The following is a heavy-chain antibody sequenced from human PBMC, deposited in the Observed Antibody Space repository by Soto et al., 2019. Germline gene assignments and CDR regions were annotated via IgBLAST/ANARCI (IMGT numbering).Heavy chain of an antibody. CDR1: GFAITRGYY. Sequence: SETLSLTCTVSGFAITRGYYWAWLRRPPGKGLEWIASIYHSGIAHYKPSLQSRVTISVDTSKNQFSLTLSSVTAADTALYYCARLPRDFWGQGSLVTVSS. V-gene: IGHV4-38-2*02. CDR3: ARLPRDF. J-gene: IGHJ4*02. CDR2: IYHSGIA.